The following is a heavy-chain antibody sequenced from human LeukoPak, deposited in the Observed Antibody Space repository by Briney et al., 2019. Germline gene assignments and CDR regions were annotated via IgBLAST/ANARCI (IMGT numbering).Heavy chain of an antibody. CDR2: TYTDGSA. J-gene: IGHJ3*02. CDR1: GFTVSSNY. Sequence: PGGSLRLSCAASGFTVSSNYMSWVRQAPGKGLEWVALTYTDGSAHYADSVKGRFTISRDNSKNTLFLQLNSLRAEDSALYYCAGGYTYTHSALLAFDIWGRGTMVTVSS. D-gene: IGHD6-13*01. V-gene: IGHV3-53*01. CDR3: AGGYTYTHSALLAFDI.